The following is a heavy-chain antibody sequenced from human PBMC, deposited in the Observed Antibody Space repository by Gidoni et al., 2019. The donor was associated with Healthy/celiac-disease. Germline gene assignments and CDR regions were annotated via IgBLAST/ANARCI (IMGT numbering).Heavy chain of an antibody. J-gene: IGHJ6*02. CDR2: ISGSGGST. V-gene: IGHV3-23*01. Sequence: EVQLLESGGGLVQPGGSLRLSCAASGFTFSSYAISWVRQAPGKGLEWVSAISGSGGSTYYADSVKGRFTISRDNSKNTLYLQMNSLRAEDTAVYYCAKAIPRGAKGVYWYYYYYGMDVWGQGTTVTVSS. D-gene: IGHD1-26*01. CDR1: GFTFSSYA. CDR3: AKAIPRGAKGVYWYYYYYGMDV.